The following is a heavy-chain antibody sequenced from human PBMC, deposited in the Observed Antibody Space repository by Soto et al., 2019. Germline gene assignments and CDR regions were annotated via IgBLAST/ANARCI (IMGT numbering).Heavy chain of an antibody. CDR1: GGSISSSSYY. V-gene: IGHV4-39*01. J-gene: IGHJ3*02. CDR2: IYYSGST. D-gene: IGHD3-10*01. CDR3: AAPYVDYYGSGRPGALDI. Sequence: SETLSLTCTVSGGSISSSSYYWGWIRQPPGKGLEWIGSIYYSGSTYYNPSLKSRVTISVDTSKNQFSLKLSSVTAADTAVYYCAAPYVDYYGSGRPGALDIWAQGTIDTVSS.